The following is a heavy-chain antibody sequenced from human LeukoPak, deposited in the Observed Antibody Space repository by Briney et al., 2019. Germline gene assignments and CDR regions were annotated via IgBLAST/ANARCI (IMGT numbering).Heavy chain of an antibody. CDR1: GITFIHYS. CDR3: AKRSAESSGYFDS. D-gene: IGHD6-19*01. V-gene: IGHV3-23*01. Sequence: GGSLRLSCAASGITFIHYSMTWVRQAPGKGLEWVSAITGSGKFTDYADSVKGRFTISRDNSKNTLYLQMNSLRAEDTAICYCAKRSAESSGYFDSWGQGTLVTVSS. CDR2: ITGSGKFT. J-gene: IGHJ4*02.